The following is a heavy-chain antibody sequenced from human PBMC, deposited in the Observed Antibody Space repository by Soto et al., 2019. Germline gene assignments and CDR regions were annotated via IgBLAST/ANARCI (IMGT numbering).Heavy chain of an antibody. J-gene: IGHJ6*02. CDR1: GGTFSSYA. CDR3: AGGRGVKYYYDSSGYYPPGMDV. CDR2: IIPIFGTA. Sequence: GASVKVSCKASGGTFSSYAISWVRQAPGQGLEWMGGIIPIFGTANYAQKFQGRVTITADKSTSTAYMELSSLRSEDTAVYYCAGGRGVKYYYDSSGYYPPGMDVWGQGTTVTVSS. V-gene: IGHV1-69*06. D-gene: IGHD3-22*01.